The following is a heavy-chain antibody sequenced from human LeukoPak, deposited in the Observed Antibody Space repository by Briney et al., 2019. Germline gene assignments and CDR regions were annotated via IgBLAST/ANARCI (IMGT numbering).Heavy chain of an antibody. CDR1: GGSISSYY. V-gene: IGHV4-4*07. CDR3: ARDQGGIAVAGTHFDL. J-gene: IGHJ2*01. Sequence: PSVTLSLTCTVSGGSISSYYWSWIRQPAGKGLEWIGRIYTSGSTNYNPSLKSRVTMSVDTSKNQFSLKLSSVTAADTAVYYCARDQGGIAVAGTHFDLWGRGTLVTVSS. CDR2: IYTSGST. D-gene: IGHD6-19*01.